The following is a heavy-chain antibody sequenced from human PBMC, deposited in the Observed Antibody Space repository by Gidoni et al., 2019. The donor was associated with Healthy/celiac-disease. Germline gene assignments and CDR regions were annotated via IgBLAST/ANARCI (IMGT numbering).Heavy chain of an antibody. CDR1: GFPFSSYS. D-gene: IGHD3-22*01. J-gene: IGHJ3*02. CDR3: ARDQGWSYYDSTGHEAFDI. Sequence: EVQLVESGGGLVKPGGSLRLSCAASGFPFSSYSMNWVRQAPGKGLEWVSSISSSSSYIYYADSVKGRFTISRDNAKNSLYLQMNSLRAENTAVYYCARDQGWSYYDSTGHEAFDIWGQGTMVTVSS. V-gene: IGHV3-21*01. CDR2: ISSSSSYI.